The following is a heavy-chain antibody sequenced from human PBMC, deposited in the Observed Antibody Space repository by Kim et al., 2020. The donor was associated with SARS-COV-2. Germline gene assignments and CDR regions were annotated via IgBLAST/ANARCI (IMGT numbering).Heavy chain of an antibody. CDR1: GFTFSTYS. CDR2: ISSGSSTV. V-gene: IGHV3-48*02. J-gene: IGHJ4*01. CDR3: ARGRDFGGNSKRYYFDY. D-gene: IGHD4-17*01. Sequence: GGSLRLSCAASGFTFSTYSMKWVRQAPGKGLEWVSYISSGSSTVYYADSVKGRFTISRDNAENSLYLQMNSLRDEDTAVYYCARGRDFGGNSKRYYFDY.